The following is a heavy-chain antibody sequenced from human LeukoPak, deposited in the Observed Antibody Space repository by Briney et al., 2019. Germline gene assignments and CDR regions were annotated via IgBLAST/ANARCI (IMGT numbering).Heavy chain of an antibody. J-gene: IGHJ5*02. D-gene: IGHD2-21*01. CDR3: ARAEGNKCYSGVDP. V-gene: IGHV4-31*03. Sequence: SQTLSLTCTVSGGSISSGGYYWSWIRQHPGKGLEWIGYIYYSGSTYYNPSLKSRVTISVDTSKNQFSLKLSFVTAADTAVYYFARAEGNKCYSGVDPRGQGTPGTVSP. CDR2: IYYSGST. CDR1: GGSISSGGYY.